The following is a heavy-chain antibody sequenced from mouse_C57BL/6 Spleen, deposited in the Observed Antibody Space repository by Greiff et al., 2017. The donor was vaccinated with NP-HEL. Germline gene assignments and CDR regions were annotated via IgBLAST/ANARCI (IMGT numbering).Heavy chain of an antibody. CDR2: IHPNSGST. Sequence: VQLQQPGAELVKPGASVKLSCKASGYTFTSYWMHWVKQRPGQGLEWIGMIHPNSGSTNYNEKFKSKATLTVDKSSSTAYMQLSSLTSEDSAVYYCARLMDYYGNYDYWGQGTTLTVSS. V-gene: IGHV1-64*01. CDR1: GYTFTSYW. J-gene: IGHJ2*01. D-gene: IGHD2-1*01. CDR3: ARLMDYYGNYDY.